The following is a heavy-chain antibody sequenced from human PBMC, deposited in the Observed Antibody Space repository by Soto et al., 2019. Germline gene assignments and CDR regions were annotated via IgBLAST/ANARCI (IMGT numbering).Heavy chain of an antibody. CDR1: GFTFSSYA. J-gene: IGHJ6*02. CDR3: ARENWGYYYYYYGMDV. V-gene: IGHV3-30-3*01. Sequence: QVQLVESGGGVVQPGRSLRLSCAASGFTFSSYAMHWVRQAPGKGLEWVAVISYDGSNKYYADSVKGRFTISRDNSKNTLYLQMNSLRAEDTAVYYCARENWGYYYYYYGMDVWGQGTTVTVSS. CDR2: ISYDGSNK. D-gene: IGHD7-27*01.